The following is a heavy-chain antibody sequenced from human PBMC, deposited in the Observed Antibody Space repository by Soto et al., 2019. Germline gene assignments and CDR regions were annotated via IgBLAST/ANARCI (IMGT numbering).Heavy chain of an antibody. J-gene: IGHJ6*02. CDR3: AKDRDTAMVEMGYGMDV. CDR1: GFTFSSYA. CDR2: ISGSGGST. D-gene: IGHD5-18*01. V-gene: IGHV3-23*01. Sequence: GGSLRLSCAASGFTFSSYAMSWVRQAPGKGLEWVSAISGSGGSTYYADSVKGRFTISRDNSKNTLYLQMNSLRAEDTAVYYCAKDRDTAMVEMGYGMDVWGQGTTVTVSS.